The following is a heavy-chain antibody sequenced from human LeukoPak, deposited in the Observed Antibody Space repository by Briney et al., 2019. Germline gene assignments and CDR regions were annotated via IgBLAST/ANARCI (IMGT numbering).Heavy chain of an antibody. Sequence: SETLSLTCAGYGGSFSGYYWSWIRQPPGKGLEWIGEINHSGSTNYNPSLKSRVTISVDTSKNQFSLKLSSVTAADTAVYYCARTRIWSLGPVDYWGQGTLVTVSS. CDR2: INHSGST. CDR3: ARTRIWSLGPVDY. D-gene: IGHD2-15*01. J-gene: IGHJ4*02. V-gene: IGHV4-34*01. CDR1: GGSFSGYY.